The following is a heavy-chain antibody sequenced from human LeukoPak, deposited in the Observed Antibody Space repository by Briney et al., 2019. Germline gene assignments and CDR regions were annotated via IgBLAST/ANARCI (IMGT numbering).Heavy chain of an antibody. CDR3: AKDRWLVPGY. Sequence: GGSLRLSCAASGFTFSSYAMHWVRQAPGKGLEWVVFIRYDGSNKYYADSVKGRFTISRDNSKNTLYLQMNSLRAEDTAVYYCAKDRWLVPGYWGQGTLVTVSS. J-gene: IGHJ4*02. CDR1: GFTFSSYA. CDR2: IRYDGSNK. D-gene: IGHD6-19*01. V-gene: IGHV3-30*02.